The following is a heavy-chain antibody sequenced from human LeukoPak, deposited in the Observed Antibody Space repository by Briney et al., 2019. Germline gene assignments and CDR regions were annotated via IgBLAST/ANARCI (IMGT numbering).Heavy chain of an antibody. CDR1: GGSISSYY. CDR2: IYYSGST. J-gene: IGHJ4*02. D-gene: IGHD2-8*01. V-gene: IGHV4-59*08. CDR3: ASHLGYCTNGVCYEPYFDY. Sequence: PSETLSLTCTVSGGSISSYYWSWIRQPPGKGLEWIGYIYYSGSTNYNPSLKSRVTISVDTSKNQFSLKLSSVTAADTAVYYCASHLGYCTNGVCYEPYFDYWGQGTLVTVSS.